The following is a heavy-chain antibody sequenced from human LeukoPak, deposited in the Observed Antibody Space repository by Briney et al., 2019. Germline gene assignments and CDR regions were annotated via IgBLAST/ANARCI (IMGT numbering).Heavy chain of an antibody. Sequence: PGGSLRLSCATSGFAFSSYAMSWVRQAPGKRLEWVSAMSSRDDGRYYAASVRGRFTISRDTSRSTLYLQMNSLRAEDAAVYYCAKAPVTSCRGAFCYPFDYWGQGTLVTVSS. V-gene: IGHV3-23*01. CDR3: AKAPVTSCRGAFCYPFDY. CDR2: MSSRDDGR. CDR1: GFAFSSYA. J-gene: IGHJ4*02. D-gene: IGHD2-15*01.